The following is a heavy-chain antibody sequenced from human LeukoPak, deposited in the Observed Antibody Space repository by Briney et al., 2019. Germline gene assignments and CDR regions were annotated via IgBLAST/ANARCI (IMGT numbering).Heavy chain of an antibody. D-gene: IGHD6-6*01. V-gene: IGHV4-34*01. CDR3: ARVGVAARPESFDY. CDR2: INHSGST. Sequence: SETLSLTCAVYGGSFSGYYWSWIRQPPGKGLEWIGEINHSGSTNYNPSLKSRVTISVDTSKNQFSLKLSSVTTADTAVYYCARVGVAARPESFDYWGQGTLVTVSS. J-gene: IGHJ4*02. CDR1: GGSFSGYY.